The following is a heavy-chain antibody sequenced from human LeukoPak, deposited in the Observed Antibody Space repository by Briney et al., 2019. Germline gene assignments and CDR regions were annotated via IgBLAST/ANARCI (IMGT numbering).Heavy chain of an antibody. D-gene: IGHD3-16*01. V-gene: IGHV4-59*01. J-gene: IGHJ6*03. CDR1: GGSIISYY. CDR2: IYYSGST. CDR3: ARETSQKGAHYMDV. Sequence: SETLSLTCTVSGGSIISYYWSWIRQPPGKGLEWIGYIYYSGSTNYNPSLKSRVTISVDTSKNQFSLKLTSVTAADTAVYYCARETSQKGAHYMDVWGKGTTVTISS.